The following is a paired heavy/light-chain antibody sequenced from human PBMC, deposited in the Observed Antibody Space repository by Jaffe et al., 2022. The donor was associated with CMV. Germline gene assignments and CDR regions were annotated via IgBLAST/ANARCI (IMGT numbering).Heavy chain of an antibody. CDR1: GFTFRSYN. Sequence: EVQLVESGGGLAQPGGSLRLSCAGFGFTFRSYNMNWVRQAPGKGLEWVSHISSSSDSIYYADSVKGRFTISRDNAKNSLYLQMDSLRDEDTAAYYCVRDGNVNYMRLVWYFDLWGRGTLVTVSS. V-gene: IGHV3-48*02. D-gene: IGHD1-7*01. J-gene: IGHJ2*01. CDR3: VRDGNVNYMRLVWYFDL. CDR2: ISSSSDSI.
Light chain of an antibody. CDR2: EVT. J-gene: IGLJ1*01. CDR1: GSDIGSYNL. CDR3: CSYAVTSPYV. V-gene: IGLV2-23*02. Sequence: QSALTQPASVSGSPGQSITISCTGTGSDIGSYNLVSWYQQHPGKAPKLMIYEVTKRPSGVSDRFSGSKSGNTASLTISGLQAEDGADYYCCSYAVTSPYVFGSGTNVTVL.